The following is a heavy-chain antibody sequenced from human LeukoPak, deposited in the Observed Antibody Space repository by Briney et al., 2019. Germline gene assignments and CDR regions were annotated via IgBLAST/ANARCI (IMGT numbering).Heavy chain of an antibody. CDR2: INWNGGST. J-gene: IGHJ6*03. V-gene: IGHV3-20*04. CDR1: GFTFDDYG. CDR3: ARAVPANPPYMDV. Sequence: GGSLRLSCAASGFTFDDYGMSWVRQAPGKGLEWVSGINWNGGSTGFADSVKGRFTISRDNAKNSLYLQMNSLRAEDTALYYCARAVPANPPYMDVWGKGTTVTVSS. D-gene: IGHD2-2*01.